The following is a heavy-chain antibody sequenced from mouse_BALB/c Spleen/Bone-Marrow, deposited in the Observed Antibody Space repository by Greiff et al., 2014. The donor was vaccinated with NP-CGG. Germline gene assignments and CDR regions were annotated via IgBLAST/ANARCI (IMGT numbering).Heavy chain of an antibody. D-gene: IGHD2-3*01. CDR2: ISSGGSYT. J-gene: IGHJ3*01. Sequence: EVQLVESGGGLVKPGGSLKLSCAASGFTFSSYAMSWVRQTPEKRLEWVATISSGGSYTYYPDSVKGRFTISRDNAKNTLCLQMSSLRSEDTAMYYCARLRDGYSPFAYWGQGTLVTVSA. V-gene: IGHV5-9-3*01. CDR3: ARLRDGYSPFAY. CDR1: GFTFSSYA.